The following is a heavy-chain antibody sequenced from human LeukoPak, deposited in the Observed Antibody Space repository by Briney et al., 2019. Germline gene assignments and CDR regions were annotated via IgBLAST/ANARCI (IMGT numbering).Heavy chain of an antibody. D-gene: IGHD3-22*01. CDR3: ARDDSSVFFSF. J-gene: IGHJ4*02. V-gene: IGHV4-4*02. CDR1: GFTFSSYSM. CDR2: IYHSGST. Sequence: GSLRLSCAASGFTFSSYSMNWVRQPPGKGLEWIGEIYHSGSTNYNPSLKSRVTISVDKSKNQFSLKLSSVTAADTAVYYCARDDSSVFFSFWGQGTLVTVSS.